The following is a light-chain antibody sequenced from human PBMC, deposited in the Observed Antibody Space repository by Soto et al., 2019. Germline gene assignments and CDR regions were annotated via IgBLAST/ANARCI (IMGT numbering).Light chain of an antibody. CDR1: NSDVGAYDY. CDR3: SSYAGSSAWV. Sequence: QSALTQPRSVSGSPGQTVIISCTGTNSDVGAYDYVSWYQQHPGKAPKLIIYDVTKRPSGVPDRFSASKSGNAASLTISGHPEEDEADYCWSSYAGSSAWVFGGGTKLTVL. J-gene: IGLJ3*02. CDR2: DVT. V-gene: IGLV2-11*01.